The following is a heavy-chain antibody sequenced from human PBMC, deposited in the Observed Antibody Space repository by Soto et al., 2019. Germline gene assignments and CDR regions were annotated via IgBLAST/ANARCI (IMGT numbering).Heavy chain of an antibody. CDR2: IYPGDSDT. J-gene: IGHJ5*02. CDR3: AIIWNQRFDP. V-gene: IGHV5-51*01. D-gene: IGHD1-1*01. CDR1: GYSFTSYW. Sequence: GESPKISCKGSGYSFTSYWIGWVRQMPGKGLEWMGIIYPGDSDTSYSQSFQRQVTISRDNSKKALYLQMSSLRGEDTAVYYCAIIWNQRFDPWGQGTLVTVSS.